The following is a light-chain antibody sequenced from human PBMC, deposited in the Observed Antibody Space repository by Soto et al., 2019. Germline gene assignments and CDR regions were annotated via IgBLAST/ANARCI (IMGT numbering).Light chain of an antibody. J-gene: IGLJ2*01. V-gene: IGLV2-14*03. Sequence: QSALTQPASVSGSPGQSITISCTGTISDIGDYNYVSWYQQHPGKAHKLMIYDVSNRPSGVSNRFSGSKSGYTASLTISGLQPEDEADYYCSSYRSSSPLVVFGGGTKLTVL. CDR2: DVS. CDR1: ISDIGDYNY. CDR3: SSYRSSSPLVV.